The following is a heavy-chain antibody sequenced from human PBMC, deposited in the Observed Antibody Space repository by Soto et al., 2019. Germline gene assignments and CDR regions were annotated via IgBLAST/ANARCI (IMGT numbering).Heavy chain of an antibody. J-gene: IGHJ4*02. CDR3: ARVKGGSGSYLLSDY. CDR2: INPNSGGT. Sequence: ASVKVSCKASGYTFTSYDINWVRQATGQGLEWMGWINPNSGGTNYAQKFQGRVTMTRDTSISTAYMELSRLRSDDTAVYYCARVKGGSGSYLLSDYWGQGTLVTVSS. D-gene: IGHD3-10*01. V-gene: IGHV1-2*02. CDR1: GYTFTSYD.